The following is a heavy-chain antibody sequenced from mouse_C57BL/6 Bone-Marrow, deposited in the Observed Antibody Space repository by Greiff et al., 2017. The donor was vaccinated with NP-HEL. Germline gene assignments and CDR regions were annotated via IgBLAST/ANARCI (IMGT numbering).Heavy chain of an antibody. J-gene: IGHJ3*01. CDR1: GFTFSDYG. CDR2: ISSGSSTI. V-gene: IGHV5-17*01. D-gene: IGHD1-1*01. CDR3: ARRRDYYGSSIAY. Sequence: EVQLVESGGGLVKPGGSLKLSCAASGFTFSDYGMHWVRQAPEKGLEWVAYISSGSSTIYYADTVKGRFTISRDNAKNTLFLQMTSLRSEDTAMYYCARRRDYYGSSIAYWGQGTLVTVSA.